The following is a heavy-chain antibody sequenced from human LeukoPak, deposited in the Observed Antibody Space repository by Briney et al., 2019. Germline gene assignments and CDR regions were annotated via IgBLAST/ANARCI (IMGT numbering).Heavy chain of an antibody. CDR3: ARDLESWFGELYYYYMDV. CDR2: ISSSSSYI. J-gene: IGHJ6*03. CDR1: GFSFSSYS. Sequence: GGSLRLSCAGSGFSFSSYSMNWVRQAPGKGLEWVSSISSSSSYIYYADSVKGRFTISRDNAKNSLYLQMNSLRAEDTAVYYCARDLESWFGELYYYYMDVWGKGTTVTVSS. V-gene: IGHV3-21*01. D-gene: IGHD3-10*01.